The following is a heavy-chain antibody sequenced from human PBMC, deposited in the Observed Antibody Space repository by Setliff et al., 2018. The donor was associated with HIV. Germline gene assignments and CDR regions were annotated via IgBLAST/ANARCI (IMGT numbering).Heavy chain of an antibody. Sequence: SETLSLTCTVSGGSITSYYWNWSRQSPGKGLEWIGYIFDSGTTKYNPSVTSRVTIAVDASKNQFFLQLISVTAADTAVYYFARQGGYNSPLMVWGQGKLVTVSS. J-gene: IGHJ4*02. CDR3: ARQGGYNSPLMV. V-gene: IGHV4-59*08. CDR2: IFDSGTT. D-gene: IGHD3-10*01. CDR1: GGSITSYY.